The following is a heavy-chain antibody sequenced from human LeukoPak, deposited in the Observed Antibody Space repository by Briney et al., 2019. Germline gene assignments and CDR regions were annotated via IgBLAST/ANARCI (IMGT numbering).Heavy chain of an antibody. CDR2: IYYSGST. Sequence: SETLPLTCTVSGGSVSSGSYYWSWIRQPPGKGLEWIGYIYYSGSTNYNPSLKSRVTISVDTSKNQFSLKLSSVTAADTAVYYCARHRRGDPFDYWGQGTLVTVSS. CDR3: ARHRRGDPFDY. D-gene: IGHD3-10*01. CDR1: GGSVSSGSYY. J-gene: IGHJ4*02. V-gene: IGHV4-61*01.